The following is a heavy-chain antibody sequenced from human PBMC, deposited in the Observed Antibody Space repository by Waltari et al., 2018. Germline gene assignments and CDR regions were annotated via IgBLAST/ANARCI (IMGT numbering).Heavy chain of an antibody. J-gene: IGHJ6*02. D-gene: IGHD3-3*01. CDR3: AKDGHYDFWSGYTRYGMDV. V-gene: IGHV3-23*01. CDR1: GFTFSSYA. Sequence: EVQLLESGGGLVQPGGSLRLSCAASGFTFSSYAMSWVRQAPGQGREWVSAISGSGGSTYYADSVKGRFTISRDNSKNTLYLQMNSLRAEDTAVYYCAKDGHYDFWSGYTRYGMDVWGQGTTVTVSS. CDR2: ISGSGGST.